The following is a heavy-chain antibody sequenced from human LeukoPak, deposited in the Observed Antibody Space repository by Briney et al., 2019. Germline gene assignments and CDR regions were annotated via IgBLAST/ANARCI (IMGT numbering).Heavy chain of an antibody. CDR2: TYYRSKWYN. J-gene: IGHJ5*02. Sequence: SQTLSLTCAISGDSVSSNSAAWNWLRQSPSRGLEWLGRTYYRSKWYNDYAVSVKSRITINPDTSKNQFSLQLNSVTPEDTAVYYCARATSAIGQNCFDPWGQGTLVTVSS. CDR1: GDSVSSNSAA. CDR3: ARATSAIGQNCFDP. V-gene: IGHV6-1*01. D-gene: IGHD5-24*01.